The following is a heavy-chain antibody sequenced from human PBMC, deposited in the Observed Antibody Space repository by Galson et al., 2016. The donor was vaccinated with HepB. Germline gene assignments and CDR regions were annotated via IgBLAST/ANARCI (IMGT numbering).Heavy chain of an antibody. D-gene: IGHD1-1*01. CDR2: TSSDRSND. V-gene: IGHV3-30*18. CDR1: GVIFSDHA. J-gene: IGHJ5*02. Sequence: SLRLSCAISGVIFSDHAMHWVRQAPGQGLEWVAVTSSDRSNDYYVDSVKGRFAISRDNSKNTLYLEMNSLRGEDTAVYYCGKGGTGIAVPVDLWGQGTLVTVSS. CDR3: GKGGTGIAVPVDL.